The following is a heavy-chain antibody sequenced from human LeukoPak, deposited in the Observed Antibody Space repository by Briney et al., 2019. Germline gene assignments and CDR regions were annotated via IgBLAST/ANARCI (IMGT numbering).Heavy chain of an antibody. V-gene: IGHV3-21*01. J-gene: IGHJ4*02. CDR2: FSSSSGYI. CDR3: ARSFPYSSSAVDY. Sequence: GGSLRLSCAASGFTFSGYRMNWVRQTPGKGLEWVSSFSSSSGYIFYADSVKGRFTISRDNAKNSLYLQMNSLRAEGTAVYYCARSFPYSSSAVDYWGQGTLVTVSS. CDR1: GFTFSGYR. D-gene: IGHD6-6*01.